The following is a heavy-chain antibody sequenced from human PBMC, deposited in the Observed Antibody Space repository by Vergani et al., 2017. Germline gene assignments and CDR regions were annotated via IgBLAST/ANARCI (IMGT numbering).Heavy chain of an antibody. D-gene: IGHD4-23*01. V-gene: IGHV1-69*01. CDR3: ARGQGNSPGGSGVFRPYYYYCYMEV. J-gene: IGHJ6*03. CDR1: GGTFSSYA. Sequence: QVQLVQSAAEVKQPGSSVKVSCKASGGTFSSYATSWVRQAPGHGLEWTGGIIPIFGTANYAQKFQGRVTITADASTSTAYMELSSLRAEDTAVYYCARGQGNSPGGSGVFRPYYYYCYMEVWGKGTTVTVSS. CDR2: IIPIFGTA.